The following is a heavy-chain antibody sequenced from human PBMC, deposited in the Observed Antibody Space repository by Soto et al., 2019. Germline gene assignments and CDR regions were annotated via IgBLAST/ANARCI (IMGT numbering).Heavy chain of an antibody. V-gene: IGHV1-3*01. Sequence: ASVKVSCKASGNTVPNYTIHWVRQAPGQRLERMGWINAGNGNTKYSQKFQGRVTITRDTSASTAYMELSSLRSEDTAVYYCARGPGGPDGPGDYWGQGTLVTVSS. J-gene: IGHJ4*02. CDR2: INAGNGNT. CDR1: GNTVPNYT. D-gene: IGHD2-15*01. CDR3: ARGPGGPDGPGDY.